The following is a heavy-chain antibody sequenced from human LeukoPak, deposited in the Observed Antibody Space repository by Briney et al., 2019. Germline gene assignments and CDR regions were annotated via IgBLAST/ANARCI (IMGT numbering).Heavy chain of an antibody. Sequence: PSETLSLTCTVSGGSISVYYWSWIRQPAGKGLEWLWRIYTTGSTNYNPSLRSRVTMSVATSKNQFSLKLSSVTAADTAVYYCARDYCGGDCYTSYHYYMDVWGKGTTVTVSS. CDR3: ARDYCGGDCYTSYHYYMDV. CDR1: GGSISVYY. V-gene: IGHV4-4*07. J-gene: IGHJ6*03. D-gene: IGHD2-21*02. CDR2: IYTTGST.